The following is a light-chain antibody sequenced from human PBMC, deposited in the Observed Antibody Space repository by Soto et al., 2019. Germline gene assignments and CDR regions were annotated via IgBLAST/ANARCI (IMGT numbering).Light chain of an antibody. V-gene: IGLV2-14*01. CDR2: EVI. CDR1: SSDIGNYDF. CDR3: SCSTTSTCFMV. J-gene: IGLJ3*02. Sequence: QSALTQPASVSGSPGQSITISCTGTSSDIGNYDFVSSYQQVPGTAPKALIYEVISRPSGVSNRFSGSKSGNTASLTISGRLHEDEEYYYYSCSTTSTCFMVFGGGTKLTVL.